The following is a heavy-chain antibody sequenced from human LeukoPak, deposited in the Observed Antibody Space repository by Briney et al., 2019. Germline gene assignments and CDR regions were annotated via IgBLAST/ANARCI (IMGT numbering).Heavy chain of an antibody. CDR3: ARAYSSSSGRDAFDS. Sequence: GGSLRLSCAAPGFTFSSYARSWVRQAPGKGLEWVSAISGSGGSTYYADSVKGRFTISRDSAKTSLFLQMNSLRDEDTAVYYCARAYSSSSGRDAFDSWGLGTLVTVSS. CDR2: ISGSGGST. D-gene: IGHD6-6*01. CDR1: GFTFSSYA. V-gene: IGHV3-23*01. J-gene: IGHJ3*02.